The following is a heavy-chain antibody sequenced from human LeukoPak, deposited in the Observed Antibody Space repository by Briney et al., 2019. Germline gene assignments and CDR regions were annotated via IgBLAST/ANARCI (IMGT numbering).Heavy chain of an antibody. D-gene: IGHD3-9*01. CDR1: GFTFTIYW. Sequence: GGSLRLSCAASGFTFTIYWMSWVRQAPGKGLEWVANIDQDGREKSFVDSVRGRFSISRDNAKNTLYLQMNSLRVEDTAVYYCARGRYLDWLPYFFDYWGQGTLVTVSA. CDR2: IDQDGREK. J-gene: IGHJ4*02. CDR3: ARGRYLDWLPYFFDY. V-gene: IGHV3-7*01.